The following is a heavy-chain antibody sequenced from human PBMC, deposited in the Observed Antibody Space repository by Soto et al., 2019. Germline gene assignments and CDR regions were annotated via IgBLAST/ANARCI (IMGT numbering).Heavy chain of an antibody. CDR3: ARLGGYYQAFDQ. CDR1: GGTISNYY. V-gene: IGHV4-59*08. D-gene: IGHD3-22*01. CDR2: IYYTGST. Sequence: SEPMSVTCTVAGGTISNYYWGWFRQTPGKGLEWVGYIYYTGSTTYSPSLKSRVTISLDTSKNQFSLKLNSVTAADTAVYYCARLGGYYQAFDQWGQGSLVTVSS. J-gene: IGHJ4*02.